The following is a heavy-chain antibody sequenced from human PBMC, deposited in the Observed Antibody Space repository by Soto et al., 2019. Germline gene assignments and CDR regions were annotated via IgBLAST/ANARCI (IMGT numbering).Heavy chain of an antibody. CDR2: IDPSDSYT. J-gene: IGHJ6*02. CDR1: GYSFTSYW. Sequence: GESLKISCKGSGYSFTSYWISWVRQMPGKGLEWMGRIDPSDSYTNYSPSFQGHVTISADKSISTAYLQWSSLKASDTAMYYCARQSLVDSSGYYYSVPEPILYYYGMDVWGQGTTVTVSS. D-gene: IGHD3-22*01. CDR3: ARQSLVDSSGYYYSVPEPILYYYGMDV. V-gene: IGHV5-10-1*01.